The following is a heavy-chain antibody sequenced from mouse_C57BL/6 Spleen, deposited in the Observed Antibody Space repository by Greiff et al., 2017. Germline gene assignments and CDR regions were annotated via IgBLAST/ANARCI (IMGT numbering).Heavy chain of an antibody. CDR2: IYPRSGNT. Sequence: VQLQQSGAVLARPGASVKLSCKASGYTFTSYGISWVKQRAGQGLEWIGEIYPRSGNTYYNEKFKGKATLTADTSSSTAYMELRSLTSEDSAVYFCARYDYDGALYAMDYWGQGTSVTVSS. D-gene: IGHD2-4*01. J-gene: IGHJ4*01. CDR3: ARYDYDGALYAMDY. CDR1: GYTFTSYG. V-gene: IGHV1-81*01.